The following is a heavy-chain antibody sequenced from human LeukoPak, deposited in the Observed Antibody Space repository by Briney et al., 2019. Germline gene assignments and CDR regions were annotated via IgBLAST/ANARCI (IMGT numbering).Heavy chain of an antibody. CDR3: ARHPYSGTYWEGTGYHYYYMDV. D-gene: IGHD1-26*01. V-gene: IGHV4-39*01. J-gene: IGHJ6*03. CDR1: GGSISSYNYY. Sequence: SETLSLICTVSGGSISSYNYYWGWIRQPPGKGLECIGSIYYSGSTYHNPSLKSRVTISVDTSKNQFSLKLSSVTAADTAVYYCARHPYSGTYWEGTGYHYYYMDVWGKGTTVTVSS. CDR2: IYYSGST.